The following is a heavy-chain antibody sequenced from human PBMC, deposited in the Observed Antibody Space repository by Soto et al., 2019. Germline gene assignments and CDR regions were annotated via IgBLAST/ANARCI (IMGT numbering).Heavy chain of an antibody. CDR2: MNPNSGNT. CDR1: GYTFTSYD. CDR3: ARFNSSSWYGAVWFDP. D-gene: IGHD6-13*01. J-gene: IGHJ5*02. V-gene: IGHV1-8*01. Sequence: QVQLVQSGAEVKKPGASVKVSCKASGYTFTSYDINWVRQATGQGLEWMGWMNPNSGNTGYAQKFQDRVTMTRNTSISTAYMELSSLRSEDTAVYYCARFNSSSWYGAVWFDPWGQGTLVTVSS.